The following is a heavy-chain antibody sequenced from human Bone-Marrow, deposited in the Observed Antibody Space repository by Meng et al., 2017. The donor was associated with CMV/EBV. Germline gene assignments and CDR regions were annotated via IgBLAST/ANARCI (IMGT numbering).Heavy chain of an antibody. Sequence: ASVKVSCKASGYTFTSYGISWVRQAPGQGLEWMGWISAYNGNTNYAQKLQGRVTMTTDTSTSTAYMELRSLRSDDTAVYYCARDRPYCSGTSCYTRNVLEWLFGMDVWGQGTTVTVSS. CDR2: ISAYNGNT. CDR1: GYTFTSYG. V-gene: IGHV1-18*01. J-gene: IGHJ6*02. D-gene: IGHD2-2*02. CDR3: ARDRPYCSGTSCYTRNVLEWLFGMDV.